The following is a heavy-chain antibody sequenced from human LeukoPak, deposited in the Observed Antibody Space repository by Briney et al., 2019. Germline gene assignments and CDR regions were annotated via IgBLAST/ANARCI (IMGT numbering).Heavy chain of an antibody. V-gene: IGHV2-5*02. Sequence: SGPTLVKPTQTLTLTCTFSGFSLSTSGVGVGWIRQPPGKAPEWLALLYWDDDKRYSPSLKSRLTITKDTSKNQVVLTMTNIDPVDTATYYCAHSPYCSGGSCYSFYGDYFDYWGQGTLVTVSS. CDR3: AHSPYCSGGSCYSFYGDYFDY. CDR2: LYWDDDK. D-gene: IGHD2-15*01. J-gene: IGHJ4*02. CDR1: GFSLSTSGVG.